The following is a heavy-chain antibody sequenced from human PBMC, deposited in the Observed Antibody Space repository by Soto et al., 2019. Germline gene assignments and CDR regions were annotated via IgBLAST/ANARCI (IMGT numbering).Heavy chain of an antibody. D-gene: IGHD3-22*01. V-gene: IGHV3-23*01. CDR2: ISGSGGST. CDR3: VPSYCYDSSGYLGYFDY. CDR1: GFTFSSYA. Sequence: EVQLLESGGGLVQPGGSLRLSCAASGFTFSSYAMSWVRQAPGKGLEWVSAISGSGGSTYYADSVKGRFTISRDNSKNTLYLQMNSLRAEDTAVYYCVPSYCYDSSGYLGYFDYWGQGTLVTVSS. J-gene: IGHJ4*02.